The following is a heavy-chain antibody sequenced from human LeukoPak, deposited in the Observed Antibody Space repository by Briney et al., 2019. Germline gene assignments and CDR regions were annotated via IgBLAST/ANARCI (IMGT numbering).Heavy chain of an antibody. CDR3: ARSPTLYFGADY. CDR2: IYYSGST. Sequence: SETLSLTCTVYGGSISSYYWSWIRQPPGKGLEWIGYIYYSGSTNYNPSLKSRVTISVDTSKNQFSLKLSSVTAADTAVYYCARSPTLYFGADYWGQGTLVTVSS. D-gene: IGHD3-10*01. J-gene: IGHJ4*02. V-gene: IGHV4-59*01. CDR1: GGSISSYY.